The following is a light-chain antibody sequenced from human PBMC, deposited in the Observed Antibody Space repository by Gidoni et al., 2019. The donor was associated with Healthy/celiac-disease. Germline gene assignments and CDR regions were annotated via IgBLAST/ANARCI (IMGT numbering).Light chain of an antibody. Sequence: DIVLTQSPGTLSLSPGERATLSCRASQSVSSSYLAWYQQKPGQAPRLLIYGASSRATGIPDRFSGSGSGTDFTLTISRLEPEDFAVYYCKQYGSSPSFGGGTKVEIK. CDR2: GAS. V-gene: IGKV3-20*01. J-gene: IGKJ4*01. CDR1: QSVSSSY. CDR3: KQYGSSPS.